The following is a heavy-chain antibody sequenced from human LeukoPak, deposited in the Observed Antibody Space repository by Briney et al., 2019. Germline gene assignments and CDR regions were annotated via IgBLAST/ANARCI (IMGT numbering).Heavy chain of an antibody. D-gene: IGHD6-13*01. V-gene: IGHV1-18*01. Sequence: ASVKVSCKASGYIFTSYGINWVRQAPGQGLEWMGWISPYNGNTNYAQQFQGRVTMTTDTSTSTAYMELRSLRSDDTAVYYCAREASSTWYAMFDFWGQGTLVTVSS. CDR2: ISPYNGNT. J-gene: IGHJ4*02. CDR3: AREASSTWYAMFDF. CDR1: GYIFTSYG.